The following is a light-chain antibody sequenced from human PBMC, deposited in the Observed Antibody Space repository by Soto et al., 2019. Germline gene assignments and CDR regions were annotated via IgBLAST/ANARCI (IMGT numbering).Light chain of an antibody. J-gene: IGKJ4*01. CDR3: QQYNDWPLT. CDR2: GAS. Sequence: EIVLTQSPGTLSLSPGERATLSCRASQTVSSSYLAWYQQKPGQAPRLLIYGASTRATGIPGRFSGSASGTDFTLTIISLQSEDSAVYYCQQYNDWPLTFGGGTKVEIK. CDR1: QTVSSSY. V-gene: IGKV3-20*01.